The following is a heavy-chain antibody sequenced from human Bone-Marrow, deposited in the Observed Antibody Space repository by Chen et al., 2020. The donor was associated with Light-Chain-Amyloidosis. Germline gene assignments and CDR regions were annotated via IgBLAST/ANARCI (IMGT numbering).Heavy chain of an antibody. CDR2: RSYSGST. CDR3: ARMFGFCSGGSCYSAYFDY. Sequence: QLQLQESGPGLVRPSETLSLTCTVSGGSISINSYYWGWIRQPPVKGLEWIGSRSYSGSTYYSPSLKSRVTISVDTPKNQFSLRLNSVTAADTALYYCARMFGFCSGGSCYSAYFDYWGQGALVTVSS. V-gene: IGHV4-39*01. J-gene: IGHJ4*02. D-gene: IGHD2-15*01. CDR1: GGSISINSYY.